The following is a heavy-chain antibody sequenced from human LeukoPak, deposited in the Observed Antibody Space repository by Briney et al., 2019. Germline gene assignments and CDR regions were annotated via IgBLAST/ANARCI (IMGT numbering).Heavy chain of an antibody. CDR3: ARVRSGELWLRAGTNYFDY. V-gene: IGHV4-59*01. CDR1: GGSLSTYY. D-gene: IGHD5-18*01. J-gene: IGHJ4*02. Sequence: SETLSLTCTVSGGSLSTYYWSWIRQPPGEGLEWIGYIYCSGSTNYNPSLKSRVTISVDTSKNQFSLKLSSVTAADTAVYYCARVRSGELWLRAGTNYFDYWGQGTLVTVSS. CDR2: IYCSGST.